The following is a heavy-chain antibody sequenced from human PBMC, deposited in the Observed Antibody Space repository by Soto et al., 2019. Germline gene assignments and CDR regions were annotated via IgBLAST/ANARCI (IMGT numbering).Heavy chain of an antibody. CDR3: VRVAY. Sequence: SLRLSCEASGFTFSGVPMNWVRQVAGKGMESVASISSGSSNAWYADSMERRFIISRDNAQKSLLFQMNTLRPEGTAMYYCVRVAYWGHGTPVTVYS. V-gene: IGHV3-21*01. CDR1: GFTFSGVP. CDR2: ISSGSSNA. J-gene: IGHJ4*01.